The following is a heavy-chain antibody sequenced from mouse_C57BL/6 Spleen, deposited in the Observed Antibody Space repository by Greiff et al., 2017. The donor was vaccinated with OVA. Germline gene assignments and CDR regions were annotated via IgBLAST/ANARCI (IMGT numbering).Heavy chain of an antibody. CDR1: GFNIKDYY. CDR2: IDPENGDT. J-gene: IGHJ3*01. Sequence: EVQLQQSGAELVRPGASVKLSCTASGFNIKDYYMHWVKQRPEQGLEWIGRIDPENGDTEYAPKFQGKATMTADTSSNTAYLQLSSLTSEDTAVYYCTTGDYGSRFAYWGQGTLVTVSA. D-gene: IGHD1-1*01. CDR3: TTGDYGSRFAY. V-gene: IGHV14-1*01.